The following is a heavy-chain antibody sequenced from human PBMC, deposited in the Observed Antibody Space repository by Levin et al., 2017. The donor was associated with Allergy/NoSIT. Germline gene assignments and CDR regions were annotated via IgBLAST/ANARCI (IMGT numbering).Heavy chain of an antibody. Sequence: GGSLRLSCAASGFAFSSYGMHWVRQAPGKGLEWVAVISYDGSNKYYADSVKGRFTISRDNSKNTLYLQMNSLRAEDTAVYYCAKDVAVAAGDYYYYYMDVWGKGTTVTVSS. CDR1: GFAFSSYG. J-gene: IGHJ6*03. D-gene: IGHD2-15*01. CDR2: ISYDGSNK. CDR3: AKDVAVAAGDYYYYYMDV. V-gene: IGHV3-30*18.